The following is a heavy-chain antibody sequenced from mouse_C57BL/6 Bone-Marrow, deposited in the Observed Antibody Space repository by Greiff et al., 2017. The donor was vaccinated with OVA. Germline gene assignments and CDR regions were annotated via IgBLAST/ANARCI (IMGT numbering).Heavy chain of an antibody. V-gene: IGHV1-54*01. D-gene: IGHD1-1*01. CDR1: GYAFTNYL. CDR3: ARWDYYYDAMDY. Sequence: VKLQESGAELVRPGTSVKVSCKASGYAFTNYLIEWVKQRPGQGLEWIGVINPGSGGTNYNEKFKGKATLTADKSSSTAYMQLSSLTSEDSAVYFCARWDYYYDAMDYWGQGTSVTVSS. J-gene: IGHJ4*01. CDR2: INPGSGGT.